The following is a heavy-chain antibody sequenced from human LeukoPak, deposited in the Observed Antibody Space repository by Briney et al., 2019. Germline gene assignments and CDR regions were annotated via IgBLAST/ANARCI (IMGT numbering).Heavy chain of an antibody. CDR3: ATSLLRRPYYYGMDV. CDR2: ISSSSSYI. CDR1: GFTFSSYS. J-gene: IGHJ6*02. Sequence: GGSLRLSCAASGFTFSSYSMNWVRQAPGKGLEWVSSISSSSSYIYYADSVKGRFTISRDNAKNSLYLQMNSLRAEDTAVYCCATSLLRRPYYYGMDVWGQGTTVTVSS. V-gene: IGHV3-21*01. D-gene: IGHD3-22*01.